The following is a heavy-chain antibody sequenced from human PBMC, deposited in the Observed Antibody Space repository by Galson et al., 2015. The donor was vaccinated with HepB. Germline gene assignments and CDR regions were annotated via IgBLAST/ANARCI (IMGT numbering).Heavy chain of an antibody. CDR1: GGTFSSYA. CDR3: ARDYDFWSGYS. CDR2: IIPIFGTA. J-gene: IGHJ3*01. Sequence: SVKVSCKASGGTFSSYAISWVRQAPGQGLEWMGGIIPIFGTASYAQKFQGRVTITADESTSTAYMELSSLRSEDTAVYYCARDYDFWSGYSWGQGTMVTVSS. D-gene: IGHD3-3*01. V-gene: IGHV1-69*13.